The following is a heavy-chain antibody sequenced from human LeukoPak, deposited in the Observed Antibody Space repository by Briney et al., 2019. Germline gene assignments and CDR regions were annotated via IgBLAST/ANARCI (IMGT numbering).Heavy chain of an antibody. V-gene: IGHV1-2*02. CDR3: ASDQLLWFGELLYVLDY. CDR2: INPNSGGT. CDR1: GYTFTGFY. D-gene: IGHD3-10*01. J-gene: IGHJ4*02. Sequence: ASAKVSCKASGYTFTGFYMHWVRQAPGQGLEWVGWINPNSGGTNYAQKFQGRVTMTRDTSISTAYMELSRLRSDDTAVYYCASDQLLWFGELLYVLDYWGQGTLVTVSS.